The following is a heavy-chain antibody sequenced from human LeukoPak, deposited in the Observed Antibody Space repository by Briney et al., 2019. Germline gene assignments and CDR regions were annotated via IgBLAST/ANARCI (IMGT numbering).Heavy chain of an antibody. J-gene: IGHJ3*02. CDR3: ARGEEVVVVAATGLAFDI. V-gene: IGHV3-48*03. CDR1: GFTFSSYE. CDR2: ISSSGSTI. Sequence: QPGGSLRLSCAASGFTFSSYEMNWVRQAPGKGLEWVSYISSSGSTIYYADSVKDRFTISRDNAKNSLYLQMNSLRAEDTAVYYCARGEEVVVVAATGLAFDIWGQGTMVTVSS. D-gene: IGHD2-15*01.